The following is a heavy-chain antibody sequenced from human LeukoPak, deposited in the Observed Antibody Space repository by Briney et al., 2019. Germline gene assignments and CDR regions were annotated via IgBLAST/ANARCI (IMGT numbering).Heavy chain of an antibody. D-gene: IGHD3-22*01. CDR3: ARRKSSGYKDDAFDI. CDR2: IRHDGSEK. CDR1: GFTFRSYW. Sequence: GGSLRLSCAASGFTFRSYWMSWVRQVPGKGLEWVANIRHDGSEKYYVDSVKDRFTISRDNARNSLYLQMSSLRAEDMAVYYCARRKSSGYKDDAFDIWGQGTMVTVSS. J-gene: IGHJ3*02. V-gene: IGHV3-7*01.